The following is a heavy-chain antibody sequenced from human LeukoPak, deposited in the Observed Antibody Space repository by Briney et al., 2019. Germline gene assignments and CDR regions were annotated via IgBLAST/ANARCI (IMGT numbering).Heavy chain of an antibody. D-gene: IGHD3-16*02. Sequence: ASVKVSCKASGYTFTTYAMNWVRQAPGQGLEWMGWINPNTGNPTYAPGFTGRFVFSLDTSVSTAYLQISGLKADDTAVYYCARAYQPLGGLSLPDYWGRGTLVSVSS. V-gene: IGHV7-4-1*02. J-gene: IGHJ4*02. CDR3: ARAYQPLGGLSLPDY. CDR2: INPNTGNP. CDR1: GYTFTTYA.